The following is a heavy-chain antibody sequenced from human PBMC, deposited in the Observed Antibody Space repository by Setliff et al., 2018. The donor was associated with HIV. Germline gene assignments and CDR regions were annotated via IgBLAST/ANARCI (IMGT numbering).Heavy chain of an antibody. D-gene: IGHD3-22*01. CDR2: INPNSGGT. Sequence: ASVKVSCKASGGSFSSSEISWVRQAPGQGLEWMGWINPNSGGTNYAQKFQGRVTMTRDTSISTAYMELSRLRSDDTAVYYCARALSGSNWFDPWGQGTLVTVSS. CDR3: ARALSGSNWFDP. V-gene: IGHV1-2*02. J-gene: IGHJ5*02. CDR1: GGSFSSSE.